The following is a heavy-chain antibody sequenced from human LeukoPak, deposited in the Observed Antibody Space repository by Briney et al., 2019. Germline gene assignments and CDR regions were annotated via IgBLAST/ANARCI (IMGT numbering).Heavy chain of an antibody. Sequence: GGSLRLSCAASGFTFSAYGMNWVRQAPGKGLEWVAVISNDASVKHYADSVKGRFTISRDNSKNTLYLQMNSLRAEDTAVYYCAKGIYSSGWSYFDYWGHGTLVTVSS. CDR3: AKGIYSSGWSYFDY. V-gene: IGHV3-30*18. CDR1: GFTFSAYG. D-gene: IGHD6-19*01. J-gene: IGHJ4*01. CDR2: ISNDASVK.